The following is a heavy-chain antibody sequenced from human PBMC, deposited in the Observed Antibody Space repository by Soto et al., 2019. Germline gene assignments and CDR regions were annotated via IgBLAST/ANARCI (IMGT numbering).Heavy chain of an antibody. CDR1: GFSLSSHD. J-gene: IGHJ3*02. CDR2: IGTGGAT. Sequence: EAQLVESGGGLVQPGGSLRLSCEASGFSLSSHDMHWVRQATGKGLEWVSVIGTGGATSYAGSVKGRFTIFRENVKNTGYLQMNSLRAGDTAVYYCARKGGQLVSGAHDIWGQGTMVTVSS. CDR3: ARKGGQLVSGAHDI. D-gene: IGHD6-13*01. V-gene: IGHV3-13*01.